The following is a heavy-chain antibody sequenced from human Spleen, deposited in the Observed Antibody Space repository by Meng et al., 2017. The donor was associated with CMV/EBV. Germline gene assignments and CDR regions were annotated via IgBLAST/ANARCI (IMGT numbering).Heavy chain of an antibody. CDR3: ATLGFRRIDY. CDR1: GFTFSSTW. D-gene: IGHD5-18*01. J-gene: IGHJ4*02. CDR2: IKPDGSEN. Sequence: GESLKISCAASGFTFSSTWMGWVRQGPGKGLEWVANIKPDGSENWSTDSMKGRFTISRDNAKNSLFLQMNSLRADDTAVYFCATLGFRRIDYWGQGTLVTVSS. V-gene: IGHV3-7*01.